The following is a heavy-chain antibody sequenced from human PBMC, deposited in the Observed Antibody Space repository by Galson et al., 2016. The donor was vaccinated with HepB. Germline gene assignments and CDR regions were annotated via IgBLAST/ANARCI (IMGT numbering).Heavy chain of an antibody. CDR2: VRNDGVTA. CDR3: ARGSRAGYKGTFDL. V-gene: IGHV3-74*01. J-gene: IGHJ3*01. CDR1: GFAFSDYW. D-gene: IGHD2-2*02. Sequence: SLRLSCAASGFAFSDYWMNWVRQTPEKGLVWVARVRNDGVTATYGDFVKGRFTISRDNAENTLYLQMHTLRADDTAVYYCARGSRAGYKGTFDLWGQGKLVTVSS.